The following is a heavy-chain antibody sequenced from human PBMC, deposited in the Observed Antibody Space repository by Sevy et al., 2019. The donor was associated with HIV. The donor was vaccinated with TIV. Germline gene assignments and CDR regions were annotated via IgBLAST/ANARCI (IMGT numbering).Heavy chain of an antibody. J-gene: IGHJ5*02. V-gene: IGHV3-7*03. CDR1: GFNFRNFW. CDR3: VRDKELGASILDA. D-gene: IGHD1-26*01. Sequence: GGSLRLSCVASGFNFRNFWMSWVRQAPGKGLECVADIKQDGSEADYVDSVKGRFTISRDNAKNSLYLQMNSLRDEDTAMYFCVRDKELGASILDAWGQGTPVTVSS. CDR2: IKQDGSEA.